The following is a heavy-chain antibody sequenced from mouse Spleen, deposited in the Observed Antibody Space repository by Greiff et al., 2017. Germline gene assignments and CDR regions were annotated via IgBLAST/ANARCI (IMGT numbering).Heavy chain of an antibody. CDR3: ARLYYGSSYDYFDY. CDR1: GFTFSSYA. D-gene: IGHD1-1*01. CDR2: ISSGGSYT. J-gene: IGHJ2*01. V-gene: IGHV5-9-3*01. Sequence: EVQLVESGGGLVKPGGSLKLSCAASGFTFSSYAMSWVRQTPEKRLEWVATISSGGSYTYYPDSVKGRFTISRDNAKNTLYLQMSSLRSEDTAMYYCARLYYGSSYDYFDYWGQGTTLTVSS.